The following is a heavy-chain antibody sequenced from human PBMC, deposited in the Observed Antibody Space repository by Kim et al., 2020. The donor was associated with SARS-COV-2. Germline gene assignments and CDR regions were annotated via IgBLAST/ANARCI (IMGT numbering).Heavy chain of an antibody. CDR2: IYYSGRT. CDR1: GDSISNGDYY. Sequence: SETLSLTCTVSGDSISNGDYYWSWIRQPPGKGLEWIGYIYYSGRTSYNPSLKSRLTISVDTSQNQFSLKLSSVTAADTAVYYCARDLSDPDEAFDSWG. V-gene: IGHV4-30-4*01. CDR3: ARDLSDPDEAFDS. J-gene: IGHJ3*02.